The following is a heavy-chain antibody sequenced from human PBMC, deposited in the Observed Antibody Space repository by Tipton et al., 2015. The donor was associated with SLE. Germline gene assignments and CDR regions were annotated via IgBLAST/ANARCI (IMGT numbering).Heavy chain of an antibody. J-gene: IGHJ4*02. CDR3: ARVSKSDSVFGY. V-gene: IGHV3-11*01. CDR2: ISSSGYTI. Sequence: SLRLSCAASGFTFSDYYMSWIRQAPGKGLEWVSYISSSGYTIYYADSVKGRFTISRDNAKKSLYLQMNSLRAEDTAVYYCARVSKSDSVFGYWGQGTLVTVSS. CDR1: GFTFSDYY.